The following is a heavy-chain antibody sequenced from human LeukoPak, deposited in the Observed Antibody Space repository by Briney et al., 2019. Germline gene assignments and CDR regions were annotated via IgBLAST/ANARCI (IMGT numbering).Heavy chain of an antibody. CDR2: IRSKTNSYAT. CDR3: STSSGELEWLSY. Sequence: GGSLRLSCAASGFTFSGSNMHWVRQASGKGLEWVGRIRSKTNSYATAYAASVKGRFTVSRDDSKNTAYLQMNSLKTEDTAVYYCSTSSGELEWLSYWGQGTLVTVSS. J-gene: IGHJ4*02. CDR1: GFTFSGSN. V-gene: IGHV3-73*01. D-gene: IGHD3-3*01.